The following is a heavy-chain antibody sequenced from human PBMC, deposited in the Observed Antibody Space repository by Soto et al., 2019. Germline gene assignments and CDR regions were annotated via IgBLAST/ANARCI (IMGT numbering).Heavy chain of an antibody. CDR1: GGTFSTHI. D-gene: IGHD3-22*01. J-gene: IGHJ4*02. CDR3: ARSDSSGFYLPF. Sequence: SVKVSCKASGGTFSTHIINWVRQAPGQGLEWMGGIIPLFGSASYAQKFRDRVSITADGSTYTAYMELSSLRSEDTAVYYCARSDSSGFYLPFWGQGTLVTVSS. CDR2: IIPLFGSA. V-gene: IGHV1-69*13.